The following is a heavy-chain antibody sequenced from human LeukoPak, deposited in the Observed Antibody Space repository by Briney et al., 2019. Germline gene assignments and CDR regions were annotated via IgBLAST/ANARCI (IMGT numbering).Heavy chain of an antibody. CDR1: GYSISSGLY. Sequence: SETLSLTCSVSGYSISSGLYWGWIRQPPGKGLESIGSINHSGSTYYNPSLKSRVTVSVDTSKNQFSLRLISVTAADTAVYYCVRARSGYSSSWYFVSWGQGTLVTVSS. CDR3: VRARSGYSSSWYFVS. J-gene: IGHJ4*02. CDR2: INHSGST. V-gene: IGHV4-38-2*02. D-gene: IGHD6-13*01.